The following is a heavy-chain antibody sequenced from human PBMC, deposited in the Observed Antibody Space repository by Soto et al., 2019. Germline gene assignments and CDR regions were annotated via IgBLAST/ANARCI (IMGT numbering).Heavy chain of an antibody. V-gene: IGHV1-18*01. CDR2: ISAHNGNT. CDR3: ARGRYGDY. CDR1: GYAFTTYG. J-gene: IGHJ4*02. D-gene: IGHD1-1*01. Sequence: QVHLVQTGAQVKKPGASVKVSCKGSGYAFTTYGITWVRQAPGQGLEWMGWISAHNGNTNYAQKLQGRVTVTRDTSTSTAYMELRSLRSDDTAVYYCARGRYGDYWGQGALVTVSS.